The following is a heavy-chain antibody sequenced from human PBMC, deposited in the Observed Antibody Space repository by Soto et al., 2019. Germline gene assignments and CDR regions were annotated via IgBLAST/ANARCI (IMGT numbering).Heavy chain of an antibody. CDR2: MNPNSGNT. CDR3: ARGTRQNLQLVRFYYMDV. J-gene: IGHJ6*03. Sequence: QVPLVQSGAEVKKPGASVKVSCKASGYTFTSYDINWVRQATGQGLEWMGWMNPNSGNTGYAQKVQGRVTMTRNTSISTAYMELSSLRSEDTAVYYCARGTRQNLQLVRFYYMDVWGKGTTVTVSS. V-gene: IGHV1-8*01. D-gene: IGHD6-13*01. CDR1: GYTFTSYD.